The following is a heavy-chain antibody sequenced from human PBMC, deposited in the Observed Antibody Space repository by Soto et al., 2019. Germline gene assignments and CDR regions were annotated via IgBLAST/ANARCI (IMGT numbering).Heavy chain of an antibody. CDR3: TTDYGDYEPFYFDY. Sequence: PGGSLRLSCAASGFTFSNAWMNWVRQAPGKGLERVGRIKSKTDGGTTDYAAPVKGRFTISRDDLKNTLYLQMNSLKTEDTAVYYCTTDYGDYEPFYFDYWGQGTLVTVSS. J-gene: IGHJ4*02. CDR1: GFTFSNAW. D-gene: IGHD4-17*01. V-gene: IGHV3-15*07. CDR2: IKSKTDGGTT.